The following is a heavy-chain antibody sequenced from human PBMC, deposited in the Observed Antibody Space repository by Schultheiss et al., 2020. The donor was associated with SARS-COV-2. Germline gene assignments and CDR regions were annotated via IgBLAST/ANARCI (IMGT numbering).Heavy chain of an antibody. V-gene: IGHV3-30*03. D-gene: IGHD5-18*01. CDR1: GFTFSNYA. J-gene: IGHJ4*02. CDR2: ISYDGSNK. CDR3: ARGYSYVIY. Sequence: GGSLRLSCAASGFTFSNYAMSWVRQAPGKGLEWVAVISYDGSNKYYADSVKGRFTISRDNSKNTLYLQMNSLRAEDTAVYYCARGYSYVIYWGQGTLVTVSS.